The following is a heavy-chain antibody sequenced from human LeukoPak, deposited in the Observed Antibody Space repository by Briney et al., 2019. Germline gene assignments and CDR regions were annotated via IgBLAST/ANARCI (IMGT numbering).Heavy chain of an antibody. V-gene: IGHV3-30*02. CDR2: IRYDGSNK. Sequence: PGGSLRLSCAASGFTFSSYSMNWVRQAPGKGLEWVAFIRYDGSNKYYADSVKGRFTISRDNSKNTLYLQMNSLRAEDTAVYYCAKVFGSSSGSLDYWGQGTLVTVSS. CDR1: GFTFSSYS. J-gene: IGHJ4*02. CDR3: AKVFGSSSGSLDY. D-gene: IGHD6-6*01.